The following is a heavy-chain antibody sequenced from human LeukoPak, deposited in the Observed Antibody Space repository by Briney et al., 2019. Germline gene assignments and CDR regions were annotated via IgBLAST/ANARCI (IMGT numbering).Heavy chain of an antibody. V-gene: IGHV3-66*01. J-gene: IGHJ4*02. CDR2: IYSGGSA. CDR1: GFTFSSYA. CDR3: ARTGRDGYNFDY. D-gene: IGHD5-24*01. Sequence: GGSLRLSCAASGFTFSSYAMSWVRQAPGKGLEWVSVIYSGGSAYYADSVKGRFTISRDNSKNTLYLQVNSLRAEDTAVYYCARTGRDGYNFDYWGQGTLVTVSS.